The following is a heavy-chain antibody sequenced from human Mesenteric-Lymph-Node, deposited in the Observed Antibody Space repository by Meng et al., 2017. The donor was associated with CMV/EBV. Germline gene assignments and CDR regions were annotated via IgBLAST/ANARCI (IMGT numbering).Heavy chain of an antibody. Sequence: GESLKISCAASGFSFSSYGMHWVRQAPGKGLEWITFIRYDGSHKTFADSVRGRFTVSRDNSKNTVYLQMNSLRPEDTAVYYCAKASHYAYYGMDVWGQGATVTVS. V-gene: IGHV3-30*02. J-gene: IGHJ6*02. CDR1: GFSFSSYG. CDR2: IRYDGSHK. CDR3: AKASHYAYYGMDV. D-gene: IGHD3-16*01.